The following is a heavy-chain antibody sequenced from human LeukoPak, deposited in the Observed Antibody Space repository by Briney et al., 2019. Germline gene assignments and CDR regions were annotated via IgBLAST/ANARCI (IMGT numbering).Heavy chain of an antibody. V-gene: IGHV4-39*07. CDR1: GASISSSTDY. J-gene: IGHJ6*03. CDR2: IYYSGST. Sequence: PSETLSLTCTVSGASISSSTDYWGWIRQPPGKGLEWIANIYYSGSTNYNPSLKSRVTISVDTSKNQFSLKLSSVTAADTAVYYCARGLSIAVAGTSPRRNYYYYYYMDVWGKGTTVTVSS. CDR3: ARGLSIAVAGTSPRRNYYYYYYMDV. D-gene: IGHD6-19*01.